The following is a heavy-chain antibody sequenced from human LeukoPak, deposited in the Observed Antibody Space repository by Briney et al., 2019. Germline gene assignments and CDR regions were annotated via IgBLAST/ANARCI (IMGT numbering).Heavy chain of an antibody. J-gene: IGHJ6*02. CDR1: GGTFSSYA. V-gene: IGHV1-69*13. CDR3: ARGPVSLVVPAAPMDV. D-gene: IGHD2-2*01. Sequence: SVKVSCKASGGTFSSYAISWVRQAPGQGLEWMGGIIPIFGTANYAQKFQGRVTITADESTSTAYMELSSLRSEDTAVYYCARGPVSLVVPAAPMDVWGQGTTVTVS. CDR2: IIPIFGTA.